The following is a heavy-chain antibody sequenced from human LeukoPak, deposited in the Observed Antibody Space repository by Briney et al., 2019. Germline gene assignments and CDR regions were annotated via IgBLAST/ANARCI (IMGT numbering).Heavy chain of an antibody. J-gene: IGHJ3*02. V-gene: IGHV3-30*02. CDR3: ARDSGVGPCLFCSGFDI. D-gene: IGHD2-15*01. CDR1: GFTFSNYN. Sequence: GGSLRLSCAASGFTFSNYNMHWVRQAPGKGLEWVAFIPYDGSDKYYADSVKGRFTISRDNAKNSLSLQINSLRAEDTAVYYCARDSGVGPCLFCSGFDIWGQGTMVTVSS. CDR2: IPYDGSDK.